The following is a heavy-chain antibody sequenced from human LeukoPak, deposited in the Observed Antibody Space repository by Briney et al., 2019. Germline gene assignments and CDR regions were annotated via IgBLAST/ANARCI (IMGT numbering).Heavy chain of an antibody. Sequence: ASVKVSCKASGYTLSDYDINWVRHAIGQGLEYMGWINPNSLIPGYAQKFQGRVTLTMDTSINTAYMELSGLTSDDTAVYYCARVKRVPEVWFDPWGQGTLVTVSS. V-gene: IGHV1-8*01. CDR2: INPNSLIP. D-gene: IGHD6-25*01. J-gene: IGHJ5*02. CDR1: GYTLSDYD. CDR3: ARVKRVPEVWFDP.